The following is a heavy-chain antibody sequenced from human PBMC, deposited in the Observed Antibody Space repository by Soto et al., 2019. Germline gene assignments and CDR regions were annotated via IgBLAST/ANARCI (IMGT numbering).Heavy chain of an antibody. V-gene: IGHV3-48*02. Sequence: GGSLRLSCAASGFTFSNYNMNWVRQAPGKGLEWVSYISSRSSIIYYADSVKGRFTISRDNAKNSLYLQMNSLRDEDTAVYYCARDCGKGYGMDVWGQGTTVTVSS. CDR2: ISSRSSII. CDR3: ARDCGKGYGMDV. CDR1: GFTFSNYN. J-gene: IGHJ6*02.